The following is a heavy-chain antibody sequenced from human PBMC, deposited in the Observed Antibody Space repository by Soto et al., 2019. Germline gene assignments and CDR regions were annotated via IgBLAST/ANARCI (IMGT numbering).Heavy chain of an antibody. V-gene: IGHV3-21*06. J-gene: IGHJ3*02. CDR3: ARGDTMVRGVIGDAFDI. CDR1: GFTFSSYS. CDR2: ISSSSSYI. Sequence: EVQLVESGGGLVKPGGSLRLSCAASGFTFSSYSMNWVRQAPGKGLEWVSSISSSSSYIYYADSVKGRFTISRDNAKNSLYLQMNSLRAEATAVYYCARGDTMVRGVIGDAFDIWGQGTMVTVSS. D-gene: IGHD3-10*01.